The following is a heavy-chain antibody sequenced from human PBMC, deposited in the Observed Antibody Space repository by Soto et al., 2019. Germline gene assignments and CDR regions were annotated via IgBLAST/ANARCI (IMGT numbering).Heavy chain of an antibody. J-gene: IGHJ6*03. V-gene: IGHV1-18*01. D-gene: IGHD4-4*01. CDR2: ISGYNDNT. Sequence: ASVKVSCKASGYTFRSYGISWVRQAPGQGLEWMGWISGYNDNTHYSQKFQGKVTMTTDTSTSTAYMELRNLRSDDTAVYYCAKADSNYAGRFSYYYMDVWGTGTMVTVSS. CDR1: GYTFRSYG. CDR3: AKADSNYAGRFSYYYMDV.